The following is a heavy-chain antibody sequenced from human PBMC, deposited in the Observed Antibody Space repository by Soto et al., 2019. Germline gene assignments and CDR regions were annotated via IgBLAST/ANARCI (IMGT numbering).Heavy chain of an antibody. V-gene: IGHV3-72*01. J-gene: IGHJ6*02. CDR2: IRRKANSYTT. CDR1: GLIFSDYH. D-gene: IGHD2-2*01. Sequence: EVQLVESGGGLVQPGGSLRLSCAASGLIFSDYHMDWVRQAPGKGLEWVGRIRRKANSYTTEYAASVKGRFTISRADSKTSLYLQINSLKGEHRAVYSCAMLGPWSGGSSGMDVWGHGTTATVSS. CDR3: AMLGPWSGGSSGMDV.